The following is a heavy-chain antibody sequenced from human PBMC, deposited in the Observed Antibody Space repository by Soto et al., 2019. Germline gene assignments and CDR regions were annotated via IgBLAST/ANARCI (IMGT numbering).Heavy chain of an antibody. V-gene: IGHV3-66*01. J-gene: IGHJ6*02. CDR2: IYVGGTT. Sequence: ESGGGLVQPGGSLRLSCAASGFTFSSNAMSWVRQAPGKGLEWVSGIYVGGTTYYADSVKGRFTISRDDSKNTLYLQMNSLRAEDTAVYYCARRFYGMDVWGQGTTVTVSS. CDR3: ARRFYGMDV. CDR1: GFTFSSNA.